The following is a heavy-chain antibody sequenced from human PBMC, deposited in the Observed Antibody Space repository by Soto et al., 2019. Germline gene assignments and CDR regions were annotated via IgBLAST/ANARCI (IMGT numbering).Heavy chain of an antibody. D-gene: IGHD3-22*01. CDR2: IYYSGST. J-gene: IGHJ4*02. CDR3: ARGPYYYDSSGYPFDY. CDR1: GGSVSSGSYY. Sequence: SETLSLTCTVSGGSVSSGSYYWSWIRQPPGKGLEWIGYIYYSGSTNYNPSLKSRVTISVDTSKNQFSLKLSSVTAADTAVYYCARGPYYYDSSGYPFDYWGQGTLVTVSS. V-gene: IGHV4-61*01.